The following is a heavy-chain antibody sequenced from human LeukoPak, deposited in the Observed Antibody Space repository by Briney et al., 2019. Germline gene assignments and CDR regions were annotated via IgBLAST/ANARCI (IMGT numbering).Heavy chain of an antibody. Sequence: PGGSLRLSCTASGFTFSSYWMNWVRQAPGKGLVWVSRIASDGSSTTYADSVKGRFTISRDNSKNTLYLQMNSLRAEDTAVYYCAKVRDWYVLAFELWDYWGQGTLVTVSS. CDR2: IASDGSST. CDR3: AKVRDWYVLAFELWDY. D-gene: IGHD3/OR15-3a*01. J-gene: IGHJ4*02. CDR1: GFTFSSYW. V-gene: IGHV3-74*01.